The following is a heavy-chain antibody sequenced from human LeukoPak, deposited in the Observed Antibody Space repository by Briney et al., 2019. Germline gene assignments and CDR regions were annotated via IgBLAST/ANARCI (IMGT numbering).Heavy chain of an antibody. CDR1: GGSISSYY. D-gene: IGHD1-26*01. CDR3: ARWRSGPYNWFDP. CDR2: IYYSGST. J-gene: IGHJ5*02. Sequence: SETLSLTCTVSGGSISSYYWSWIRQPPGKGLEWIGYIYYSGSTNYNPSLKSRVTISVDTSKNQFSLKLSSVTAADTAVYYCARWRSGPYNWFDPWGQGTLVTVSS. V-gene: IGHV4-59*01.